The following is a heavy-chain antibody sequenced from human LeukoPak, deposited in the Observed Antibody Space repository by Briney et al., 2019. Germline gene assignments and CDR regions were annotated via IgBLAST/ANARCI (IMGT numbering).Heavy chain of an antibody. CDR1: GFTFSSYW. D-gene: IGHD6-13*01. CDR3: ARRGTSSSWPHFAS. J-gene: IGHJ4*02. Sequence: GGSLRLSCAASGFTFSSYWMTWVRQAPGKGLEWVAKIKQDGSEKYYVDSVKGRFTISRDNAKNSLYLQMNSLGAEDPPVYYCARRGTSSSWPHFASWGQGPLVTVSS. V-gene: IGHV3-7*05. CDR2: IKQDGSEK.